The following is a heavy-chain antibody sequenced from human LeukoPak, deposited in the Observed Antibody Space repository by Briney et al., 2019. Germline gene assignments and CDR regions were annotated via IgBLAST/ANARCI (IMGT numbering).Heavy chain of an antibody. Sequence: PSETLSLTCTVSGGSITSYYWSWFRQPAGKEPEGIGRIYTSGSTKYNPSLKSRVTMSVDTAKNQFSLKMSSVTAADTAVYYCAREGSSWLNYDYWGQGTLVTVSS. CDR3: AREGSSWLNYDY. CDR2: IYTSGST. J-gene: IGHJ4*02. D-gene: IGHD6-13*01. CDR1: GGSITSYY. V-gene: IGHV4-4*07.